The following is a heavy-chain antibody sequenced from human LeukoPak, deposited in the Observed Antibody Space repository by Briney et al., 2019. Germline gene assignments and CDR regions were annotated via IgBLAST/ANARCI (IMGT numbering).Heavy chain of an antibody. D-gene: IGHD6-19*01. V-gene: IGHV4-59*08. CDR1: SGSINSYY. CDR3: AGSSYRSGWANWFDP. CDR2: ISYTGST. J-gene: IGHJ5*02. Sequence: SETLSLTCTVSSGSINSYYWNWIRQSPGKGLEWLGHISYTGSTNYNPSLKSRVTISLDTSKNRFSLKLSSVTTADTAVYYCAGSSYRSGWANWFDPWGQGTLVTVSS.